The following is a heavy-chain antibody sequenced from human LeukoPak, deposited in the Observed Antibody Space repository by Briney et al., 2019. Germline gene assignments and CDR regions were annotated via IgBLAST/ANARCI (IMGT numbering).Heavy chain of an antibody. J-gene: IGHJ4*02. CDR1: GYSFTSYW. D-gene: IGHD2-21*02. CDR2: IYPGDSDT. Sequence: GESLKISCKGSGYSFTSYWIGWVRQMPGKGLGWMGIIYPGDSDTRYSPSFQGQVTISADKSISTAYLQWSSLKASDTAMYYCARGSCGGDCYSGSFDYWGQGTLVTVSS. V-gene: IGHV5-51*01. CDR3: ARGSCGGDCYSGSFDY.